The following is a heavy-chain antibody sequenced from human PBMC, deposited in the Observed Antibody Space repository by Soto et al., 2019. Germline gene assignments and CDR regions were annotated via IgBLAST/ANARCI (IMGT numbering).Heavy chain of an antibody. CDR3: AKDPPHYDFWSGYYYYYYYYGMDV. V-gene: IGHV3-23*01. J-gene: IGHJ6*02. Sequence: VQLLESGGGLVQPGGSLRLSCAASGFTFSSYAMSWVRQAPGKGLEWVSAISGSGGSTYYADSVKGRFTISRDNSKNTLYLQMNSLRAEDTAVYYCAKDPPHYDFWSGYYYYYYYYGMDVWGQGTTVTVSS. D-gene: IGHD3-3*01. CDR2: ISGSGGST. CDR1: GFTFSSYA.